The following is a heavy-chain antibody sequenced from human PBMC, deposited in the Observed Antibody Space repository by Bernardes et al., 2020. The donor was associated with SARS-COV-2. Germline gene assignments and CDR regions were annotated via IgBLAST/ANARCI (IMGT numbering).Heavy chain of an antibody. Sequence: ASVKVSCKASGYTFINYGINWVRQAPGQGLEWMGWTSTYNGNTNYAQNLQGRVTMTTEKSTSTTYMELRNLRSDDTAVYYCARALGGYYDTSRYFDYWGQGTLVTVPS. V-gene: IGHV1-18*04. CDR1: GYTFINYG. CDR3: ARALGGYYDTSRYFDY. J-gene: IGHJ4*02. CDR2: TSTYNGNT. D-gene: IGHD3-22*01.